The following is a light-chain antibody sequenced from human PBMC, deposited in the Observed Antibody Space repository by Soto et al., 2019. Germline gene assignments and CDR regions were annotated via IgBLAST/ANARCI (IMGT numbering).Light chain of an antibody. J-gene: IGKJ1*01. Sequence: EIVLPQSPATLSLSQGETSTLSCRASQRVINNNLSWYQQKPGQAPRLLISGASTRATGIPDRFSGSGSGTDFTLTISRLEPEDFAVFYCQQYLEAPWTVGQGTKVDIK. CDR1: QRVINNN. V-gene: IGKV3-20*01. CDR2: GAS. CDR3: QQYLEAPWT.